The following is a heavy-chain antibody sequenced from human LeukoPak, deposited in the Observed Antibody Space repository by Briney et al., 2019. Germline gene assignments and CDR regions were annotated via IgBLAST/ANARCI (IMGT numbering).Heavy chain of an antibody. V-gene: IGHV3-11*01. D-gene: IGHD3-3*01. CDR1: GFTFSDYY. J-gene: IGHJ4*02. Sequence: GGSLRLSCAASGFTFSDYYVSWIRQAPGKGLEWVSYISSSGSTIYYADSVKGRFTISRDNAKNSLYLQMNSLRAEDTAVYYCARQERIRGYYTDYVDYWGQGTLVTVSS. CDR2: ISSSGSTI. CDR3: ARQERIRGYYTDYVDY.